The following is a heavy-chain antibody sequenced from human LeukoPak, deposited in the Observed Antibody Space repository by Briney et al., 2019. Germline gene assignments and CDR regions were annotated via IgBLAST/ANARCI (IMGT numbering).Heavy chain of an antibody. CDR1: GFTFDDYT. CDR3: AKVSGGGLYYDGMDV. D-gene: IGHD1-14*01. CDR2: ISGSGGTT. V-gene: IGHV3-23*01. Sequence: GGSLRLSCAASGFTFDDYTMHWVRQAPGKGLEWVSVISGSGGTTYYADSVKGRFTISRDSSKNTLYLQMNSLRAEDTAVYYCAKVSGGGLYYDGMDVWGQGTTVTVSS. J-gene: IGHJ6*02.